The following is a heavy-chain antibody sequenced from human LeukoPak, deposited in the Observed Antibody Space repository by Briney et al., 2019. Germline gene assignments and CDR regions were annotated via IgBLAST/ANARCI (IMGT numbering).Heavy chain of an antibody. CDR3: AKDHRSIGYGYLLGG. CDR2: ISYDGSNK. Sequence: GGSLRLSCAASGFTFSSYGMHWVRQAPGKGLEWVAVISYDGSNKYYADSVKGRFTISRDNSKNTLYLQMNSLRAEDTAVYYCAKDHRSIGYGYLLGGWGQGTLVTVSS. J-gene: IGHJ4*02. CDR1: GFTFSSYG. D-gene: IGHD4-17*01. V-gene: IGHV3-30*18.